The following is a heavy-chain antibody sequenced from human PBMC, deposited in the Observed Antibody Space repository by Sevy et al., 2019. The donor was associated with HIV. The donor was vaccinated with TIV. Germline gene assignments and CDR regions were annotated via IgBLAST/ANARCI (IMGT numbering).Heavy chain of an antibody. CDR3: AGGPSGAAAGRFDS. D-gene: IGHD6-13*01. J-gene: IGHJ4*02. CDR1: GFTFSSYW. V-gene: IGHV3-7*01. Sequence: GGSLRLSCAASGFTFSSYWINWVRQAPGEGLEWVANINQGGNQKHYMDSVKGRFTISRDNAEKAVYLQMNSLRVEDTAVYYCAGGPSGAAAGRFDSWGQGTLVTVSS. CDR2: INQGGNQK.